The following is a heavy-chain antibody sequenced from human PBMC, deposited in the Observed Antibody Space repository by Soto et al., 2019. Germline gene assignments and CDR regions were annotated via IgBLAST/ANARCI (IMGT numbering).Heavy chain of an antibody. J-gene: IGHJ4*02. V-gene: IGHV3-23*01. D-gene: IGHD3-3*01. CDR1: GFTFSSYA. CDR3: AKVRNYDFWSGYSLADY. CDR2: ISGSGGST. Sequence: PGGSLRLSCAASGFTFSSYAMSWVRQAPGKGLEWVSAISGSGGSTYYADSVKGRFTISRDNSKNTLYLQMNSLRAEDTAVYYCAKVRNYDFWSGYSLADYWGQGTLVTVSS.